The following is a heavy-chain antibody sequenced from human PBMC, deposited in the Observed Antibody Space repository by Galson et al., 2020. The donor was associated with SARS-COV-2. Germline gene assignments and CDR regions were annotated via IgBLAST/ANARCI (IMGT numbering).Heavy chain of an antibody. CDR2: ISPSSDYT. Sequence: KIGESLKISCTASGLIFSDYYMTWIRQAPGKGLEWISYISPSSDYTNYADSVRGRFTISRDNTKTSLFLHMDSLRAEDTAVYYCAGSHKNFWNNFARWGQGALVTVSS. J-gene: IGHJ1*01. CDR1: GLIFSDYY. D-gene: IGHD1-1*01. V-gene: IGHV3-11*03. CDR3: AGSHKNFWNNFAR.